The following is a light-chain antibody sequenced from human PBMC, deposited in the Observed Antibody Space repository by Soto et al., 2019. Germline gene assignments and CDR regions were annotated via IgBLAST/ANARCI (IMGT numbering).Light chain of an antibody. CDR1: QSISSY. CDR2: GAS. Sequence: EVVLTQSPDTLSLPPGERATLSCRASQSISSYLAWYQQKPGQAPRLLIYGASTRATGIPGRFSGSGSGTDFTLTISSLQSEDFAVYYCQQYNDWPRGYTFGQGTKVDIK. J-gene: IGKJ2*01. V-gene: IGKV3D-15*01. CDR3: QQYNDWPRGYT.